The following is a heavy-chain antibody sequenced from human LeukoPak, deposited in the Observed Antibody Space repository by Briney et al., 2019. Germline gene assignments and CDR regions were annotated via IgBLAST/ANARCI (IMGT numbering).Heavy chain of an antibody. V-gene: IGHV4-59*08. Sequence: SETLSLTCTVSGGSISSYYWSWIRQPPGKGLEWIGYIYYSGSTYYNPSLKSRVTLSVDTSKNQFSLKLNSVTAADTAVYYCARQRGRNWFDPWGQGTLVTVSS. J-gene: IGHJ5*02. D-gene: IGHD3-16*01. CDR2: IYYSGST. CDR3: ARQRGRNWFDP. CDR1: GGSISSYY.